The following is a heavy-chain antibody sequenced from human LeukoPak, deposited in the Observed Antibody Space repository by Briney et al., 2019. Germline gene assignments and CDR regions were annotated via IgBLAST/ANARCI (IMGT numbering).Heavy chain of an antibody. CDR3: GKSEVTIPNSY. D-gene: IGHD2-21*02. Sequence: GGSLRLSCAASGFVFSNYWMSWVRQAPGKGLEWMANINYDGSEKYYVDSVKGRFTISRDNVKNSLYLQMNSLRVEDTAVYYCGKSEVTIPNSYWGQGTLVTVSS. CDR1: GFVFSNYW. CDR2: INYDGSEK. J-gene: IGHJ4*02. V-gene: IGHV3-7*01.